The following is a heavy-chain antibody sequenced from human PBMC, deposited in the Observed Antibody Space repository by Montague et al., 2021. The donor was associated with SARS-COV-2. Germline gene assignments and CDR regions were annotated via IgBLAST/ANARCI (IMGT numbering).Heavy chain of an antibody. J-gene: IGHJ3*01. CDR3: ARERSGSDVFDL. Sequence: SETLSLTCSVSGASITSESWVWIRQTPGGGLQWIAYVYDTGITGYHPSLRSRTTIAVDTSKNQLSLNVRSMTAADTAVYFCARERSGSDVFDLWGQGTSATVS. D-gene: IGHD6-19*01. CDR1: GASITSES. V-gene: IGHV4-59*01. CDR2: VYDTGIT.